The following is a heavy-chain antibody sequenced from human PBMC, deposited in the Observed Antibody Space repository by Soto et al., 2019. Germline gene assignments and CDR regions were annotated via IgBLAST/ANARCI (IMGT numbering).Heavy chain of an antibody. CDR3: AKDLLGYCSSTSCSPRGAFDI. V-gene: IGHV3-23*01. CDR1: GFTFSSYA. J-gene: IGHJ3*02. Sequence: GGSLRLSCAASGFTFSSYAMSWVRQAPGKGLEWVSAISGSGGSTYYADSVKGRFTISRDNSKNTLYLQMNSLRAEDTAVYYCAKDLLGYCSSTSCSPRGAFDIWGQGTMVTVSS. D-gene: IGHD2-2*01. CDR2: ISGSGGST.